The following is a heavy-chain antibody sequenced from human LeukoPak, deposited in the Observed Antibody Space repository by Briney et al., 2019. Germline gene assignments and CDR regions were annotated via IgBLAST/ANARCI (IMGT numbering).Heavy chain of an antibody. CDR3: ARVGATTRYYYYYMDV. V-gene: IGHV3-21*01. Sequence: GGSLRLSCAASGFTFSSYSMNWARQAPGRGRGWVSYIFSSGTIIYYAHSMKGRFTISRNNAKNSLNLQMNRLRAEDTAVYYCARVGATTRYYYYYMDVWGKGTTVTVSS. CDR2: IFSSGTII. J-gene: IGHJ6*03. D-gene: IGHD1-26*01. CDR1: GFTFSSYS.